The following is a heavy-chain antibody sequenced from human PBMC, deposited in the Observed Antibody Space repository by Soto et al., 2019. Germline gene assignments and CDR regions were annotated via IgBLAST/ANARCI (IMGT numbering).Heavy chain of an antibody. J-gene: IGHJ6*03. V-gene: IGHV3-74*01. CDR1: GFTFSSYW. CDR3: ASLAQNHDYRYYYYYYYMDV. CDR2: INSDGSST. Sequence: GGSLRLSCAASGFTFSSYWMHWVRQAPGKGLVWVSRINSDGSSTSYADSVKGRFTISRDNAKNTLYLQMNSLRAEDTAVYYCASLAQNHDYRYYYYYYYMDVWGKGTTVTVSS. D-gene: IGHD4-4*01.